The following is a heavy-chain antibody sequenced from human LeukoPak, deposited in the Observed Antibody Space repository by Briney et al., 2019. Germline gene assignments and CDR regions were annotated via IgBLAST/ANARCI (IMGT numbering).Heavy chain of an antibody. CDR1: GFTFSSYA. Sequence: GGSLRLSCAASGFTFSSYAMSWVRQAPGTGLEWVSAISGSGGSTYYADSAKGRFTISRDNSKNTLYLQMNSLRAEDTAVYYCAADWSGYYYFDYWGQGTLVTVSS. D-gene: IGHD3-3*01. J-gene: IGHJ4*02. V-gene: IGHV3-23*01. CDR2: ISGSGGST. CDR3: AADWSGYYYFDY.